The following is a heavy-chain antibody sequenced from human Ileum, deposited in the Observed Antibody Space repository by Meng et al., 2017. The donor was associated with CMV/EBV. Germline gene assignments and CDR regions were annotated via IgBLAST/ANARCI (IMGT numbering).Heavy chain of an antibody. J-gene: IGHJ5*02. V-gene: IGHV3-74*01. CDR2: INTDGTDS. CDR3: ARKNSGADLDL. D-gene: IGHD6-19*01. Sequence: GESLKISCAASGFTFSSYSMNWVRQAPGKGLEWVSRINTDGTDSDSADSMKGRFTISRANAKNTLYLQMNSLRAEDTAVYYCARKNSGADLDLWGQGTLVTVSS. CDR1: GFTFSSYS.